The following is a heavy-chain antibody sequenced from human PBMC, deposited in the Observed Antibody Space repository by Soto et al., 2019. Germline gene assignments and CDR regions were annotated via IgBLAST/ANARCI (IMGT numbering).Heavy chain of an antibody. CDR3: ARDRRYARYSGMDV. CDR2: ISSSGSTI. Sequence: PGGSLRLSCAASGFTFSSYEMNWVRQAPGKGLEWVSYISSSGSTIYYADSVKGRFTIYRDNAKNSLYLQMNSLRAEDTAVYYCARDRRYARYSGMDVWGQGTKVTV. CDR1: GFTFSSYE. D-gene: IGHD5-12*01. V-gene: IGHV3-48*03. J-gene: IGHJ6*02.